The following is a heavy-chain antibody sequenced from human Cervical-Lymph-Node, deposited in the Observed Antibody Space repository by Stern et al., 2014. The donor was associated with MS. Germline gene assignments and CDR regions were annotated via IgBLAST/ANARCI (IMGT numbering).Heavy chain of an antibody. V-gene: IGHV3-66*01. CDR2: IYSGGST. J-gene: IGHJ4*02. Sequence: EVQLVESGGGLVQPGGSLRLSCAASEFTVSNNYMSWVRQAPGKGLEWVSVIYSGGSTYYADSVKGRFTISRDNSKNTLYLQMNSLRDEDTAVYYCAKSPKSSWAVAGLDCWGQGTLVTVSS. CDR1: EFTVSNNY. CDR3: AKSPKSSWAVAGLDC. D-gene: IGHD6-19*01.